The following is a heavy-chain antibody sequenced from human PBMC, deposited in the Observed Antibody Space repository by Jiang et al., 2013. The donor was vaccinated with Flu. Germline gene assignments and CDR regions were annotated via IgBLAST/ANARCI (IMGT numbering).Heavy chain of an antibody. V-gene: IGHV3-23*01. J-gene: IGHJ3*02. D-gene: IGHD2-15*01. Sequence: QLLESGGGLVQPGGSLRLSCAASGFTFRNYAMSWVRQAPGKGLEWVSSISGNDGTTYYADSVKGRFTISRDNSKNTLYLQMNSLRAEDTAVCYCAKDSGRGYCSGGNCYFDAFDIWGQGT. CDR3: AKDSGRGYCSGGNCYFDAFDI. CDR1: GFTFRNYA. CDR2: ISGNDGTT.